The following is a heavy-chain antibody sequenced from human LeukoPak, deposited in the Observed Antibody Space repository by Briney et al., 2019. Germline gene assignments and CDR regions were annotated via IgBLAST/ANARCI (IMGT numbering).Heavy chain of an antibody. CDR3: ARRYSGSYHDY. V-gene: IGHV4-59*01. Sequence: PSETLSLTCTVSGDSISGYYWSWIRQPPGKGVEWIGYIYYSGSTNYNPSLKSRVTISVDTSKNQFSLKLSSVTTEDTAVYYCARRYSGSYHDYWGQGTLVTVSS. CDR2: IYYSGST. J-gene: IGHJ4*02. D-gene: IGHD1-26*01. CDR1: GDSISGYY.